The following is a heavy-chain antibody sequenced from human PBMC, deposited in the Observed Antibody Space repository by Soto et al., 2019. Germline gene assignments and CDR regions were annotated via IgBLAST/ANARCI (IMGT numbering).Heavy chain of an antibody. CDR2: IYYSGST. D-gene: IGHD1-26*01. CDR3: AGIVEGLGDYYYGMDV. Sequence: SETLSLTCTVSGGSISSSSYYWGWIRQPPGKGLEWIGSIYYSGSTYYNPSLKSRVTISVDTSKNQFSLKLSSVTAADTAVYYCAGIVEGLGDYYYGMDVWGQGTTV. J-gene: IGHJ6*02. CDR1: GGSISSSSYY. V-gene: IGHV4-39*01.